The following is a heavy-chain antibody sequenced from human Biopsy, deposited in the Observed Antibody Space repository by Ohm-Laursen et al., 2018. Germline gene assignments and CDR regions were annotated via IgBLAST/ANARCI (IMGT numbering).Heavy chain of an antibody. J-gene: IGHJ4*02. Sequence: SSVKVSCKASGYSFTSYYMHWVRQAPGQGLEWMGEISSMFGTTNYAQTFQGRVTITADESTSTAYMEVSSLRSEDTAVYYCAKRGVERGRPLAYWGQGTLVTVSS. CDR3: AKRGVERGRPLAY. D-gene: IGHD1-1*01. V-gene: IGHV1-69*01. CDR2: ISSMFGTT. CDR1: GYSFTSYY.